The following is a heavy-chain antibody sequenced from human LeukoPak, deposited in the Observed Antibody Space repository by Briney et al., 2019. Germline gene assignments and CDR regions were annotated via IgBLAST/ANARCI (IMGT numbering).Heavy chain of an antibody. CDR2: IYYSGST. V-gene: IGHV4-59*01. J-gene: IGHJ4*02. CDR1: GGSISSYY. D-gene: IGHD1-26*01. Sequence: SETLSLTCTVSGGSISSYYWSWIRQPPGKGLEWIGYIYYSGSTNYNPSLKSRVTISVDTSKNQFSLKLSSVTAADTAVYYCGGGPRGGGELLFVWGQGTLVTVSS. CDR3: GGGPRGGGELLFV.